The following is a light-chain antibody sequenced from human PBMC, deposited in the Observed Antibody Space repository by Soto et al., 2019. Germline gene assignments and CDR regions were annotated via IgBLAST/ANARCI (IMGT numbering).Light chain of an antibody. J-gene: IGKJ3*01. V-gene: IGKV1-27*01. CDR2: AAS. CDR3: QKCSGPPPFT. CDR1: QDITNY. Sequence: DIQMTQSPSSLSASVGDRVTITCRASQDITNYLAWYQQKPGKVPKLLIYAASTLQSGVPSRFSDSGSGTDFTLTISSLQPEDAATYFCQKCSGPPPFTFGPGTTVDIK.